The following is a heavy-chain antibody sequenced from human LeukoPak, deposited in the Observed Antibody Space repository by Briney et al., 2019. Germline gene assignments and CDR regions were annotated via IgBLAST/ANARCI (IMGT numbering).Heavy chain of an antibody. D-gene: IGHD3-22*01. CDR1: GGSISSYY. V-gene: IGHV4-59*01. J-gene: IGHJ4*02. CDR2: IYYSGST. CDR3: ARGEPYYPINY. Sequence: SETLSLTCTVSGGSISSYYWSWIRQPPGKGLEWIGYIYYSGSTNYNPSLKSRVTISVDTSKNQFSLKLSSVTAADTAVYYCARGEPYYPINYWGQGTLVTVSS.